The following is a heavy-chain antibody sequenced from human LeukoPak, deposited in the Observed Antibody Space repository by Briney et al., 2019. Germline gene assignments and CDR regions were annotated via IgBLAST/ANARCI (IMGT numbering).Heavy chain of an antibody. CDR1: GFTFSSYV. V-gene: IGHV3-48*03. D-gene: IGHD1-26*01. Sequence: GGSLRLSCAASGFTFSSYVMNWVRQAPGKGLEWVSYISSSGSTIYYADSVKGRFTISRDNAKNSLYLQMNSLRAEDTAVYYCATQVGDGGYFDYWGQGTLVTVSS. CDR3: ATQVGDGGYFDY. CDR2: ISSSGSTI. J-gene: IGHJ4*02.